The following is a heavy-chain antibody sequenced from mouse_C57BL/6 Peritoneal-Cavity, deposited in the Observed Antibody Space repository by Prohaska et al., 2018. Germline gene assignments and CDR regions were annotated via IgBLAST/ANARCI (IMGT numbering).Heavy chain of an antibody. CDR3: ARGGLGRGYFDY. CDR2: IHPNSGST. J-gene: IGHJ2*01. Sequence: LHLVKQSPGQDLEWIGMIHPNSGSTNYNEKFKSKATLTVDKSSSTAYMQLSSLTSEDSAVYYCARGGLGRGYFDYWGQGTTITVSS. D-gene: IGHD4-1*01. V-gene: IGHV1-64*01.